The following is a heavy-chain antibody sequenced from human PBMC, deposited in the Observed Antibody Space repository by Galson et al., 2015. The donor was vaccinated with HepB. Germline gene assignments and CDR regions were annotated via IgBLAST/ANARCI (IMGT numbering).Heavy chain of an antibody. CDR1: GFSFGDYS. Sequence: SLRLSCAASGFSFGDYSMSWFRQAPGKGLEWVGLIRSKGYGGTTEYAASVKGRIIISRDDSKSIAYLQMNSLKTEDTAVYYCTRDSKRGVWGSYRLGYSWGYWGQGTLVTVSS. V-gene: IGHV3-49*03. D-gene: IGHD3-16*02. CDR2: IRSKGYGGTT. J-gene: IGHJ4*02. CDR3: TRDSKRGVWGSYRLGYSWGY.